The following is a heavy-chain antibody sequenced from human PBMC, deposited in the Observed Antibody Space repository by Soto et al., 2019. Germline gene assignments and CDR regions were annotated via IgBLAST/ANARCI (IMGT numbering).Heavy chain of an antibody. Sequence: QVQLVQSGAEVKKPGSSVKVSCKASGGTFSSYAISWVRQAPGQGLEWMGGIIPIFGTANYGQKFQGRVTITADESTSTADMELSSLRSADTAVYYCAGRSIAAMLQSYYHYYYGMDVWGQGATVTVSS. J-gene: IGHJ6*02. D-gene: IGHD6-6*01. V-gene: IGHV1-69*01. CDR2: IIPIFGTA. CDR1: GGTFSSYA. CDR3: AGRSIAAMLQSYYHYYYGMDV.